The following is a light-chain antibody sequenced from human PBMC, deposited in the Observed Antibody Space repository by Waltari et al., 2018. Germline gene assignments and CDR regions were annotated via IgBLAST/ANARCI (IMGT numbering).Light chain of an antibody. CDR1: SSDVGTYKR. J-gene: IGLJ2*01. V-gene: IGLV2-23*02. CDR2: AVS. Sequence: QSALTQPASVSGSPGPSINLSCTGTSSDVGTYKRVPWYQQHPGKAPKLMIYAVSKRPSGVSDRFSGSKSGDMASLTISGLQPEDEAEYFCSSYAGSSKGVFGGGTKVTVL. CDR3: SSYAGSSKGV.